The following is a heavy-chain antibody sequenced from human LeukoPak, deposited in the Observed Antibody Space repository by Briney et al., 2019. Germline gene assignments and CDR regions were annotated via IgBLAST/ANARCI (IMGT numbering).Heavy chain of an antibody. CDR2: IYYSGST. D-gene: IGHD6-6*01. J-gene: IGHJ3*02. V-gene: IGHV4-31*03. CDR3: ARDPYSSSGDAFDI. CDR1: GGSISSGGYS. Sequence: PSQTLSLTCTVSGGSISSGGYSWSWIRQHPGKGLEWIGYIYYSGSTYYNPSLKSRVTISVDTSKNQFSLKLSSVTAADTAVYYCARDPYSSSGDAFDIWLQGTMVTVSS.